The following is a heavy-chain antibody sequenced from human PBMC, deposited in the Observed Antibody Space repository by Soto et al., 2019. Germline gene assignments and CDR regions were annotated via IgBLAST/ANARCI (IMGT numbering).Heavy chain of an antibody. Sequence: EVQLVESGGELVQPGGSLRLSCVASGFTFNTYWMSWVRQAPGKGLEWVANIKEDGSDNYYVDSVKGRFTISRDNAKNLLYLQMNSLGAGDTAMYYCARFTRGSSGDYWGQGTLLTVSS. V-gene: IGHV3-7*01. CDR1: GFTFNTYW. CDR2: IKEDGSDN. D-gene: IGHD6-25*01. J-gene: IGHJ4*02. CDR3: ARFTRGSSGDY.